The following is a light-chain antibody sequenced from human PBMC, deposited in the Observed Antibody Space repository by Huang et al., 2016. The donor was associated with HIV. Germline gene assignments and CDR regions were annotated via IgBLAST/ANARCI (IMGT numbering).Light chain of an antibody. V-gene: IGKV3-15*01. Sequence: EIVMTQSPATLSVSPGERATLSCRASPSVSSNLAWYQQKPGQAPRLLIYGASTRVPTIPDMFSGSGSGTEFTLTISSLQSEDFAVYYCQQYDTWPPLTFGGGTKV. CDR3: QQYDTWPPLT. J-gene: IGKJ4*01. CDR1: PSVSSN. CDR2: GAS.